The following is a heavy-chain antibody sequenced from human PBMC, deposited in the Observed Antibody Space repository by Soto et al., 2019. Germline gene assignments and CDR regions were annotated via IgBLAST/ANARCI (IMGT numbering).Heavy chain of an antibody. CDR3: GRGEGFWTNS. V-gene: IGHV3-7*04. CDR2: IKGDGSEK. D-gene: IGHD1-1*01. J-gene: IGHJ4*02. Sequence: EVQLVESGGDLVQPGGSLRLSCAASGVTFSVTWMPWVRQAPGKGLEWVATIKGDGSEKHYVDSVKGRFTISRDNAKNSGYLQMNSRRVDDTAVDYCGRGEGFWTNSWGQGTLVTVSS. CDR1: GVTFSVTW.